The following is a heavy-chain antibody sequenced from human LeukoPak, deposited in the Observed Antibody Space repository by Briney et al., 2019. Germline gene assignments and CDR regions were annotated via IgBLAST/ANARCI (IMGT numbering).Heavy chain of an antibody. D-gene: IGHD5-24*01. Sequence: GGSLRLSCAASGFMFRDAAMTWVRQAPGKGLEWVSLIASSGLNTYYADSVKGRFTISRDNSKNTLSLQMNSLRVEDTAIYYCAKDIQLSTWGLGTLVAVSS. V-gene: IGHV3-23*01. J-gene: IGHJ3*01. CDR2: IASSGLNT. CDR1: GFMFRDAA. CDR3: AKDIQLST.